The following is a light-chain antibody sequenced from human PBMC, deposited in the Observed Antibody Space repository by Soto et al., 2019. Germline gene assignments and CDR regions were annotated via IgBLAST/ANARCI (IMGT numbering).Light chain of an antibody. CDR1: QSISSY. CDR2: AAS. Sequence: DIQMTQTPSSLSASVGDRVTITCRASQSISSYLNWYQQKPGKAPNLLIYAASSLQSGVPSRFSGSGSGTDFTLTISSLQPEDFATDYCQHSYSTPYTFGQGTKLEIK. CDR3: QHSYSTPYT. J-gene: IGKJ2*01. V-gene: IGKV1-39*01.